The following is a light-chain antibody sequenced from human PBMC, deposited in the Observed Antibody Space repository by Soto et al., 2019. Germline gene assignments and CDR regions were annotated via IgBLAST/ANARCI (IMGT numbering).Light chain of an antibody. CDR2: DAS. CDR1: LSVSVY. J-gene: IGKJ5*01. CDR3: HQRQYWPPIT. Sequence: VVLTQSPATLSLSPGERATLSCRTSLSVSVYLDWYQQKPGQAPRLLISDASNRATGIPARFSVSGSGTDFTLTISSLEPEDFAVYYCHQRQYWPPITCGQGTRLEIK. V-gene: IGKV3-11*01.